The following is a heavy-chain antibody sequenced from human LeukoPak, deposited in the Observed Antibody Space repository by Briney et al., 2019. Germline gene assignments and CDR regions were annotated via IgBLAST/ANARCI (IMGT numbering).Heavy chain of an antibody. J-gene: IGHJ3*02. D-gene: IGHD6-13*01. CDR3: ARDWGYHSSSWYEYAFDI. CDR2: ISSSGSTI. CDR1: GFTFSDYY. Sequence: PGGSLRLSCAASGFTFSDYYMSWIRQAPGKGLEWVSYISSSGSTIYYADSVKGRFTISRDNAKNSLYLQMNSLRAEDTAVYYCARDWGYHSSSWYEYAFDIWGQGTMVTVSS. V-gene: IGHV3-11*01.